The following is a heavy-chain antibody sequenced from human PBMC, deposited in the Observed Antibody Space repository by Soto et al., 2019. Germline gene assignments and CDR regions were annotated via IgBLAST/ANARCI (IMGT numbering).Heavy chain of an antibody. Sequence: SQTRSLTCDITGDSVSSNNAAWNWIRQTRSRGLEWLGRTLYRSTWHSDYALSVKCRITITPDTSKNQFSLQLNSVTPDDPAAYYCARETTTVRGIINHFDYWGQGTLVTVSS. CDR2: TLYRSTWHS. CDR3: ARETTTVRGIINHFDY. CDR1: GDSVSSNNAA. V-gene: IGHV6-1*01. D-gene: IGHD3-10*01. J-gene: IGHJ4*02.